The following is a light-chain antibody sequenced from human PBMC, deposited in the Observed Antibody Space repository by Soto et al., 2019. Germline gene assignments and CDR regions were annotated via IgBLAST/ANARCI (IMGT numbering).Light chain of an antibody. CDR2: KAT. CDR1: QSISSR. V-gene: IGKV1-5*03. Sequence: DIQMTQSPSSLSASVGDRVTITCRASQSISSRLAWYQQKPGQAPKLLIYKATNLQTGVASRFSGSGSGTEFSLTISGLQPDDFAVYFCQQYDNLPLTFGGGTKVEIK. CDR3: QQYDNLPLT. J-gene: IGKJ4*01.